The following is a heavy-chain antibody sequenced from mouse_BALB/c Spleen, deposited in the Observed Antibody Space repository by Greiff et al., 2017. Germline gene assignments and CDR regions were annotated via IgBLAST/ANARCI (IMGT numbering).Heavy chain of an antibody. D-gene: IGHD2-12*01. J-gene: IGHJ1*01. CDR3: ARYDEAWYFDV. CDR2: IDPANGNT. Sequence: VQLQQSGAELVKPGASVKLSCTASGFNFKDNYMHWVKQRPEQGLEWIGRIDPANGNTKYDPKFQGKATITADTSSNTAYLQLSSLTSEDTAVYYCARYDEAWYFDVWGAGTTVTVSS. V-gene: IGHV14-3*02. CDR1: GFNFKDNY.